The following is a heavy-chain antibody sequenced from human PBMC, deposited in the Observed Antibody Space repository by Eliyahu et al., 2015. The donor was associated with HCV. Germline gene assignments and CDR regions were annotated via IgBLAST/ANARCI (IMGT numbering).Heavy chain of an antibody. CDR2: VKYTGDT. CDR3: ARDVSGGNCH. D-gene: IGHD2-15*01. CDR1: GGSXSSTTTYY. V-gene: IGHV4-39*07. Sequence: QLQLQXSGPGLVKPSETLSXTCSXSGGSXSSTTTYYLXWIRQPPGKGLEWXASVKYTGDTLYNPSLESRVTISVDTSKNQFSLQLYSVTAADTAVYYCARDVSGGNCHWGQGTLVTVSS. J-gene: IGHJ4*02.